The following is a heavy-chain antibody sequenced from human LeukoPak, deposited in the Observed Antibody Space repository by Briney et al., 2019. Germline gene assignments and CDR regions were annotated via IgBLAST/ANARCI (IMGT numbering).Heavy chain of an antibody. J-gene: IGHJ4*02. V-gene: IGHV3-49*04. D-gene: IGHD1-26*01. Sequence: PGGSLRLSCTGSGFTFGDYAISWVRQAPGKGLEWLGFIRSKDNDGTTDYAASVKGRFIISRDDSKSIAYLQMNDLKTEDTAVYYCTREPPLGDFDYWGQGTLVTVSS. CDR3: TREPPLGDFDY. CDR1: GFTFGDYA. CDR2: IRSKDNDGTT.